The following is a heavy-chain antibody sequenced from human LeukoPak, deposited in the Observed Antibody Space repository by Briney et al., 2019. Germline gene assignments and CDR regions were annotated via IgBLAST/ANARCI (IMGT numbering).Heavy chain of an antibody. D-gene: IGHD1-26*01. V-gene: IGHV3-23*01. CDR2: ISGSGEST. J-gene: IGHJ4*02. CDR1: GFTFSSHA. CDR3: AKLIVGARSLFDF. Sequence: PGGTLRLSCAASGFTFSSHAMSWVRQAPGKGLEWVSTISGSGESTNYADSVNGRFTISRDNSKNTLYLQMSSLRADDTAMYYCAKLIVGARSLFDFRGQGILVTVSS.